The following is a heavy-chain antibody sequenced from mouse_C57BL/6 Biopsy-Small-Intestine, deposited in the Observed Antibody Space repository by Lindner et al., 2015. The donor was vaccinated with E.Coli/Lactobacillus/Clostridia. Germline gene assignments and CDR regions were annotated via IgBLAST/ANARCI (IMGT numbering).Heavy chain of an antibody. V-gene: IGHV1-54*02. J-gene: IGHJ3*01. D-gene: IGHD2-1*01. Sequence: VQLQESGAELVRPGTSVKVSCKASGYAFTNYLIEWVKQRPGQGLEWIGVINPGSGSTNYNEKFKGKATFTADTSSNTAYMQLSSLTSEDSAVYYCAREEALYYGNLFAYWGQGTLVTVSA. CDR3: AREEALYYGNLFAY. CDR1: GYAFTNYL. CDR2: INPGSGST.